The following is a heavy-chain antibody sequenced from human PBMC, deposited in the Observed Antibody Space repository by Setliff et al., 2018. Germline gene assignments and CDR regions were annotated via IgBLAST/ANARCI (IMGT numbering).Heavy chain of an antibody. CDR3: ARLGPHCSSTSCYLVLRSYFDY. CDR1: GFTFSSYW. J-gene: IGHJ4*02. Sequence: PGGSLRLSCAASGFTFSSYWMSWVRQAPGKGLEWVANIKQDGSEKYYVDSVKGRFTISRDNAKNSLYLQMNSLRAEDTAVYYCARLGPHCSSTSCYLVLRSYFDYWGQGTLVTVS. CDR2: IKQDGSEK. V-gene: IGHV3-7*01. D-gene: IGHD2-2*01.